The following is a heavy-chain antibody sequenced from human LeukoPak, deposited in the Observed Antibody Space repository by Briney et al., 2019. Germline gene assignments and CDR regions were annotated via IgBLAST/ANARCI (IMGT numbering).Heavy chain of an antibody. D-gene: IGHD3-9*01. CDR2: IDPSDSYT. Sequence: GESLRISCKGSGYSFTSYWIGWVRQMPGKGLEWMGRIDPSDSYTNYSPSFQGHVTISADKSISTAYLQRSSLKASDTAMYYCARPQTDILTGYYNGAFDIWGQGTMVTVSS. J-gene: IGHJ3*02. CDR1: GYSFTSYW. V-gene: IGHV5-10-1*01. CDR3: ARPQTDILTGYYNGAFDI.